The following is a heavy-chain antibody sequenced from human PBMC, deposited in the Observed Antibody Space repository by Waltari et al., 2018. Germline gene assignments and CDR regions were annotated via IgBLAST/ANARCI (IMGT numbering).Heavy chain of an antibody. CDR1: GGSISSSSYY. Sequence: QLQLQESGPGLVKPSETLSLTYTVSGGSISSSSYYWGWIRQPPGKGLEWIGSIYYSGSTYYNPSLKSRVTISVDTSKNQFSLKLSSVTAADTAVYYCARRSSSGWYGTGVDYWGQGTLVTVSS. CDR2: IYYSGST. CDR3: ARRSSSGWYGTGVDY. V-gene: IGHV4-39*01. J-gene: IGHJ4*02. D-gene: IGHD6-19*01.